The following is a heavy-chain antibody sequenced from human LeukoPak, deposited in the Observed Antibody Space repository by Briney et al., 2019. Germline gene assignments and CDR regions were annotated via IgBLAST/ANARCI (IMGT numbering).Heavy chain of an antibody. CDR3: ARDSSAAGTRYYYYYMDV. Sequence: GGSLRLSCAASGFTFSSYSMNWVRQAPGKGLEWVSYISSSSSTIYYADSVKGRFTISRDNAKNSLYLQMNSLRAEDTAVYYCARDSSAAGTRYYYYYMDVWGKGTTVTVSS. J-gene: IGHJ6*03. CDR2: ISSSSSTI. D-gene: IGHD6-13*01. V-gene: IGHV3-48*01. CDR1: GFTFSSYS.